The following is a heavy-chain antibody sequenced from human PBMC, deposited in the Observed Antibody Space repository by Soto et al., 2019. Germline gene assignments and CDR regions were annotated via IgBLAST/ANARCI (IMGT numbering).Heavy chain of an antibody. D-gene: IGHD2-21*02. Sequence: QVQLVQSGAEVRKPGASVKVSCKASGDTFTDYYIHWVRQAPGQGLEWMGTVNPSGGHTTYAQHFLGRMTMTRDTSTSTLYMELTSLTSEDTAIYYCARGGHVVVVTAALDYWGQGTLVTVSS. V-gene: IGHV1-46*01. J-gene: IGHJ4*02. CDR2: VNPSGGHT. CDR3: ARGGHVVVVTAALDY. CDR1: GDTFTDYY.